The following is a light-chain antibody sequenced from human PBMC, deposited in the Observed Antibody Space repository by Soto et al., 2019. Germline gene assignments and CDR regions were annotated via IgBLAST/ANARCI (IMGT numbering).Light chain of an antibody. CDR1: QGISNY. J-gene: IGKJ1*01. CDR2: AAS. Sequence: VVWMTQSPSLLSASTGDRVTISCRMSQGISNYLAWYQQKPGKAPELMIYAASTLQSGVPSRFSGSGSGTDFTLIIGCLPSEDVATYYCQQYYSFPPTFGQGTKVEIK. V-gene: IGKV1D-8*01. CDR3: QQYYSFPPT.